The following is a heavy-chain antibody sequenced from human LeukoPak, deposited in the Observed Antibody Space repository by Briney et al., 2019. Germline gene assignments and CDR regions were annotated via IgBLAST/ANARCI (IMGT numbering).Heavy chain of an antibody. V-gene: IGHV3-7*01. J-gene: IGHJ5*02. CDR1: GFTFSSYW. Sequence: GGSLRLSCADSGFTFSSYWMNWVRQAPGKGLEWVANIKQDGSEKYYVDSVKGRFTISRDNAKNSLYLQMNSLRAEDTALYYCARDVWFDPWGQGTLVTVSS. CDR3: ARDVWFDP. CDR2: IKQDGSEK.